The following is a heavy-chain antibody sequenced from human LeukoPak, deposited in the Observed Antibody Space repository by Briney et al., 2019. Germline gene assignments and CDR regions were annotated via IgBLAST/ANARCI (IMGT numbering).Heavy chain of an antibody. J-gene: IGHJ4*02. Sequence: GALGPFCAAFGFKVSHLSLEWVRQASGEGPGGVPALRGSGGSSSYADSVRGRFTISRDNSNNMLYLQMNSLRAEDTAVYYCAKPLRDAGSFNYPYFDFWGQGTLVTVSS. CDR3: AKPLRDAGSFNYPYFDF. CDR2: LRGSGGSS. D-gene: IGHD5-24*01. CDR1: GFKVSHLS. V-gene: IGHV3-23*01.